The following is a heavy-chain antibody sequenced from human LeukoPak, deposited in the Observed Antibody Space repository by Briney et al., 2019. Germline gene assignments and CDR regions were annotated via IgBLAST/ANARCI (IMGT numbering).Heavy chain of an antibody. CDR3: ARSSGWYHRGPDNYYYYMDV. CDR2: IRYDGSDK. V-gene: IGHV3-33*08. CDR1: GFTFSSYS. D-gene: IGHD6-19*01. Sequence: PGGSLRLSCAASGFTFSSYSMNWVRQAPGKGLEWVAFIRYDGSDKYYSDSVKGRFTISRDNAKNSLYLQMNSLRAEDTAIYYCARSSGWYHRGPDNYYYYMDVWGKGTTVTVS. J-gene: IGHJ6*03.